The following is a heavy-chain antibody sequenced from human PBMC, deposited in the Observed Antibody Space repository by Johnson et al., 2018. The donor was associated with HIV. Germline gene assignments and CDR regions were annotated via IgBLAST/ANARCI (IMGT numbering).Heavy chain of an antibody. D-gene: IGHD3-10*01. V-gene: IGHV3-20*04. Sequence: QLVESGGGVVRPGGSLRLSCAASGFTFDDYGVSLVRQVRGKGLEWVSFINRNGGSTGYADSVKGRFTISRDNARNSLYLQMNSLRAEDTAVYYCARHRGAVLWFRGGDTFDIWGQGTMVTVSS. CDR2: INRNGGST. CDR1: GFTFDDYG. CDR3: ARHRGAVLWFRGGDTFDI. J-gene: IGHJ3*02.